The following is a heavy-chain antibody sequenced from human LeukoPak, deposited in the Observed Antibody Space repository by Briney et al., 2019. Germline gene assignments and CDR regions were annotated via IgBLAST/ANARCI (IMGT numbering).Heavy chain of an antibody. CDR3: AETMYYYDSSGYGLLNY. V-gene: IGHV3-23*01. Sequence: GGSLRLSCAASGFTFSSYAMSWVRQAPGKGLEWVSAISGGGGSTYYADSVKGRFTISRDNSKNTLYLQMNSLRAEDTAVYYCAETMYYYDSSGYGLLNYWGQGTLVTVSS. CDR2: ISGGGGST. CDR1: GFTFSSYA. D-gene: IGHD3-22*01. J-gene: IGHJ4*02.